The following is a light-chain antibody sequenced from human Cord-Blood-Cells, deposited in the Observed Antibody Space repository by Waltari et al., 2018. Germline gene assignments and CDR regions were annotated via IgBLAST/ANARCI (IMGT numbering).Light chain of an antibody. CDR3: QQYYSTPT. V-gene: IGKV4-1*01. J-gene: IGKJ1*01. CDR1: QSVLYSSNNKNY. Sequence: DIVMTQSPDSLAVSLGERATINCKSSQSVLYSSNNKNYLAWYQQKPGQPPKLRIDWASTRESGVPDRFSGSGSVTYFTLTISSLQAEDVAVYYCQQYYSTPTFGQGTKVEI. CDR2: WAS.